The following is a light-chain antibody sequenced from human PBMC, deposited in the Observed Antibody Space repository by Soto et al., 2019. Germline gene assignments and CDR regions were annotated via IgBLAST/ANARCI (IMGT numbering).Light chain of an antibody. CDR1: QDINSW. V-gene: IGKV1D-16*01. CDR3: QQYNVYPLT. J-gene: IGKJ4*01. Sequence: DVQMTQSPSSLSASVGDRVTITCRVSQDINSWLAWYQQKPGQAPKSLIYAASSLQTGVPSRFSDSESGTDFTLTISSLQPEDSATYYCQQYNVYPLTFGGGTKVEIK. CDR2: AAS.